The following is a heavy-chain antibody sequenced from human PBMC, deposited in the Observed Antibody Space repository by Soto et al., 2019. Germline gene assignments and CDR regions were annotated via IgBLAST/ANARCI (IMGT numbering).Heavy chain of an antibody. CDR2: ISYDGSNK. Sequence: QVQLVESGGGVVQPGRSLRLSCAASGFTFSSYAMHWVRQAPGKGLEWVAVISYDGSNKYYADSVKGRFTISRDNSKNTLYLQMNSLRAEDTAVYYCARDNWGAARPSSRNYYYGSGSLLYWGQGTLVTVSS. V-gene: IGHV3-30-3*01. D-gene: IGHD3-10*01. J-gene: IGHJ4*02. CDR1: GFTFSSYA. CDR3: ARDNWGAARPSSRNYYYGSGSLLY.